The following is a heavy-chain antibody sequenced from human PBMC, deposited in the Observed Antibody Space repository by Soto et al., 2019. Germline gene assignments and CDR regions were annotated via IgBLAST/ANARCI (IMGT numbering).Heavy chain of an antibody. CDR3: ARVGSTETCFDP. D-gene: IGHD2-8*02. CDR2: IYYTGTT. Sequence: QPPGKGLEWIGFIYYTGTTNYNPSLKSRVTMSVDTSKNQLSLNLTSVTAADTAVYYCARVGSTETCFDPXXXGT. J-gene: IGHJ5*02. V-gene: IGHV4-59*12.